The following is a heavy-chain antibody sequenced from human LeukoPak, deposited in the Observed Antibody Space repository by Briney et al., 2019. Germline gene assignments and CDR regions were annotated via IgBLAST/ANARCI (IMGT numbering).Heavy chain of an antibody. V-gene: IGHV3-66*01. D-gene: IGHD5-12*01. Sequence: GGSLRLSCAASGFTVSSNYMSWVRQAPGKGLEWVSVIYSGGSTYYADSVKGRFTISRDNSKNTLYLQMNSLRAEDTAVYYCATNIVATSKYYYYGMDVWGQGTTVTVSS. CDR1: GFTVSSNY. CDR2: IYSGGST. J-gene: IGHJ6*02. CDR3: ATNIVATSKYYYYGMDV.